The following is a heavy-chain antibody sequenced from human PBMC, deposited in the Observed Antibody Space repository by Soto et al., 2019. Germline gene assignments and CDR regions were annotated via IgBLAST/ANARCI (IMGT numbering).Heavy chain of an antibody. Sequence: ASVKVSCKVSGYTLTELSMHWVRQAPGKGLEWMGGFDPEDGETIYAQKFQGRVTMTEDTSTDTAYMELSSLRSEDTAVYYCATFYSSSWYFDYWGQGTLVTVSS. V-gene: IGHV1-24*01. CDR2: FDPEDGET. D-gene: IGHD6-13*01. J-gene: IGHJ4*02. CDR1: GYTLTELS. CDR3: ATFYSSSWYFDY.